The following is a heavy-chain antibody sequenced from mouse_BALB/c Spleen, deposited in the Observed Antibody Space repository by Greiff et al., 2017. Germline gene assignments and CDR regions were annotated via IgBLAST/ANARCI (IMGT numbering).Heavy chain of an antibody. Sequence: EVKLVESGGGLVQPGGSRKLSCAASGFTFSSFGMHWVRQAPEKGLEWVAYISSGSSTIYYADTVKGRFTISRDNPKNTLFLQMTSLRSEDTAMYYCARGYAFAYWGQGTLVTVSA. CDR1: GFTFSSFG. D-gene: IGHD2-14*01. J-gene: IGHJ3*01. CDR2: ISSGSSTI. V-gene: IGHV5-17*02. CDR3: ARGYAFAY.